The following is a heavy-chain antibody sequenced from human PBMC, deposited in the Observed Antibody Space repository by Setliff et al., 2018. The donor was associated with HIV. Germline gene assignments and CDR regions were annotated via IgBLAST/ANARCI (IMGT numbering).Heavy chain of an antibody. J-gene: IGHJ4*02. Sequence: PSETLSLTCSVSGVSTSSSTYYWGWIRQPPGKGLEWIGSIYSSGSTYYNPSLKSRVTISVDTSKNQFSLKLDSVTAADTAVYYCARAGRYSTFWGFDYWGQGVLVTVSS. D-gene: IGHD4-4*01. CDR1: GVSTSSSTYY. CDR3: ARAGRYSTFWGFDY. V-gene: IGHV4-39*07. CDR2: IYSSGST.